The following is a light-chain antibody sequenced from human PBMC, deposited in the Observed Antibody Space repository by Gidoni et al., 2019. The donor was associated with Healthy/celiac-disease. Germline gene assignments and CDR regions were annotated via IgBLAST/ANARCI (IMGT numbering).Light chain of an antibody. J-gene: IGLJ2*01. CDR2: EVS. Sequence: QSALPQPPSASGSPGQSVTISCTETSSDVGGYNYVSWYQQHPGTAPKLMIYEVSKRPSGVPDRFSGSKSGNTASLTVSGLQAEDEADYYCSSYAGSNNFGVFGGGTKLTVL. CDR1: SSDVGGYNY. V-gene: IGLV2-8*01. CDR3: SSYAGSNNFGV.